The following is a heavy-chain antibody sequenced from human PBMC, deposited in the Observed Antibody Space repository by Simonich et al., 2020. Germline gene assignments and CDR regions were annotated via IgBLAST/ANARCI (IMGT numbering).Heavy chain of an antibody. CDR1: GYTFTGYY. V-gene: IGHV1-2*02. CDR3: ARSHIAAAGTGYFQH. Sequence: QVQLVQSGAEVKKPGASVKVSCKASGYTFTGYYMHWVRQAHVQGLEWRGGINPNSGGTNYAQKFQGRVTMTRDTSISTAYMGLSRLRSDDTAVYYCARSHIAAAGTGYFQHWGQGTLVTVSS. D-gene: IGHD6-13*01. J-gene: IGHJ1*01. CDR2: INPNSGGT.